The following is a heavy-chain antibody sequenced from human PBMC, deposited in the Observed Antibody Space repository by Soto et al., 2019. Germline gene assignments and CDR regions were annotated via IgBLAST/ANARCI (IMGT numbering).Heavy chain of an antibody. CDR2: IKSKTDGGTT. D-gene: IGHD4-17*01. CDR3: TTNTLQTTVTTN. Sequence: GGSLRLSCAASGFTFSNAWMSWVRQAPGKGLEWVGRIKSKTDGGTTDYAAPVKGRFTISRDDSKNTLYLQMYSLKTEDTAVYYCTTNTLQTTVTTNWGQGTLVTVSS. V-gene: IGHV3-15*01. CDR1: GFTFSNAW. J-gene: IGHJ4*02.